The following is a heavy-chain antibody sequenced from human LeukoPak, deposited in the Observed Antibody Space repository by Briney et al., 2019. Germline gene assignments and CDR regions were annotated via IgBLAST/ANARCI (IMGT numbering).Heavy chain of an antibody. CDR3: ARDVSGYSYYYYYYYMDV. CDR2: IYTSGST. J-gene: IGHJ6*03. Sequence: PSETLSLTCTVSGGSISSYYWSWIRQPAGKGLEWIGRIYTSGSTNYNPSLKSRVTMSVDTSKNQFSLKLSSVTAADTAVYYCARDVSGYSYYYYYYYMDVWGKGTTVTISS. CDR1: GGSISSYY. D-gene: IGHD5-18*01. V-gene: IGHV4-4*07.